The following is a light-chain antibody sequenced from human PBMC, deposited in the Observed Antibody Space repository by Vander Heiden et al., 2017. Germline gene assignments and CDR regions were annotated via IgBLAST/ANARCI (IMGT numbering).Light chain of an antibody. CDR2: AAS. Sequence: DIQMTQSASSLSASVGDRVTITCRASQSISSYLNWYLQKPGKAPKLVIYAASSLQSGVPSRFSGIGSGTDFTLTISSLQPDDFATYYCQQTYSTPQTFGQGTKVETK. V-gene: IGKV1-39*01. J-gene: IGKJ1*01. CDR1: QSISSY. CDR3: QQTYSTPQT.